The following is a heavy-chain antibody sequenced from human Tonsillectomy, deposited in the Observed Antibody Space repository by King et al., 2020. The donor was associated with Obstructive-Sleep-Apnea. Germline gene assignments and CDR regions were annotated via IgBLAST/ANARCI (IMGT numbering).Heavy chain of an antibody. CDR3: TRDFTTTDTTGL. D-gene: IGHD4-17*01. J-gene: IGHJ3*01. Sequence: VQLVQSGSELKKPGASVKVSCKASGYNFIDYAMNWVRQAPGQGLQWMGWINTETGDPTYVQGLTGRFVFSVDTSVTTAYLQISSLRTEDTAIYYCTRDFTTTDTTGLWGQGTLVTVSS. CDR1: GYNFIDYA. CDR2: INTETGDP. V-gene: IGHV7-4-1*02.